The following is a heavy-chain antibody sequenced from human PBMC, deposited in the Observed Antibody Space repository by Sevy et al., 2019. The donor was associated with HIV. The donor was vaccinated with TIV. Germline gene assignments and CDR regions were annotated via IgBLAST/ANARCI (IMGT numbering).Heavy chain of an antibody. J-gene: IGHJ4*02. CDR3: AKDSREGQLVPLDY. V-gene: IGHV3-30*18. D-gene: IGHD6-6*01. CDR2: ISHDGSHK. Sequence: GGSLRLSCVASGFTFRTYGIHWVRQAPGKGLEWVAVISHDGSHKYNADSVKGRFIISRENSKNALYLQMSSLRVDDTAVYYCAKDSREGQLVPLDYWGQGTLVTVSS. CDR1: GFTFRTYG.